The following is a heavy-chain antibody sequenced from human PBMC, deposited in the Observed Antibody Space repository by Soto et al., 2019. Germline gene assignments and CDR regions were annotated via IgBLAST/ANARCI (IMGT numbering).Heavy chain of an antibody. V-gene: IGHV1-18*01. CDR2: ISAYNGNT. CDR1: GYTFTSYG. D-gene: IGHD1-26*01. Sequence: QVQLVQSGAKVKKPGASVKVSCKASGYTFTSYGISWVRQAPGQGLEWMGWISAYNGNTNYAQKLQGRVTMTTDTSTSTAYVELRSLRSDDTAVYYCARDLGLYSGSYYGPQGGTNWFDPWGQGTLVTVSS. CDR3: ARDLGLYSGSYYGPQGGTNWFDP. J-gene: IGHJ5*02.